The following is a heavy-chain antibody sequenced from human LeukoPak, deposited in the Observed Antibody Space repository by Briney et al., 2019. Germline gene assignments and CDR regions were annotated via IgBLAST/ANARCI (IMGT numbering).Heavy chain of an antibody. Sequence: GASVQVTCKASRCTFTKYYLHGLGQPPGQGLAGMGWINAYNCNTNFEQKLQGRVTMTTDTSTSTAYMELRSLRSDDTAVYYCARAYSSTAASPLYYMDVWGKGTTVTVSS. CDR2: INAYNCNT. V-gene: IGHV1-18*04. CDR1: RCTFTKYY. J-gene: IGHJ6*03. CDR3: ARAYSSTAASPLYYMDV. D-gene: IGHD6-13*01.